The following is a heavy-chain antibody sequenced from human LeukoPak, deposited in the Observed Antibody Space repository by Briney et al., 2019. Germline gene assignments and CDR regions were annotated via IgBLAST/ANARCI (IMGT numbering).Heavy chain of an antibody. CDR3: ASQSYARFDP. V-gene: IGHV3-21*01. J-gene: IGHJ5*02. Sequence: PGGSLRLSCAASGFTFSSYSMNWVRQAPGKGLEWVSSISSSSSYIYYADSVKGRFTISRDNARNSLFLQMNSLRVDDTAVYYCASQSYARFDPWGQGTLVTVSS. CDR1: GFTFSSYS. D-gene: IGHD3-16*01. CDR2: ISSSSSYI.